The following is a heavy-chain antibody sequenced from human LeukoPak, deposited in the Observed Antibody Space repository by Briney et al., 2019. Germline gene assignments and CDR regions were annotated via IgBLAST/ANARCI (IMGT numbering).Heavy chain of an antibody. Sequence: PGGSLRLSCAASGFTFSSYSMNWVRQAPGKGLEWVSSISSSSTYKYYADSVKGRFTISRDNAKNSLYLQMNSLRAEDTAVYYCARGRSGSLDYWGQGTLVTVSS. CDR3: ARGRSGSLDY. J-gene: IGHJ4*02. D-gene: IGHD3-22*01. CDR2: ISSSSTYK. V-gene: IGHV3-21*01. CDR1: GFTFSSYS.